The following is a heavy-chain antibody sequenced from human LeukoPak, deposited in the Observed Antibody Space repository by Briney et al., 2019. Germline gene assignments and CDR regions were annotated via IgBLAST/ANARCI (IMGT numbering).Heavy chain of an antibody. CDR1: GDSISSYY. D-gene: IGHD6-13*01. CDR2: IYYSGST. J-gene: IGHJ6*03. CDR3: VGAAAGYYYYYMDV. Sequence: SETLSLTCTVSGDSISSYYWSWIRQPPGKGLEWIGYIYYSGSTNYNPSLKSRVTISVDTSKNQFSLKLSSVTAADTAVYYCVGAAAGYYYYYMDVWGKGTTVTISS. V-gene: IGHV4-59*01.